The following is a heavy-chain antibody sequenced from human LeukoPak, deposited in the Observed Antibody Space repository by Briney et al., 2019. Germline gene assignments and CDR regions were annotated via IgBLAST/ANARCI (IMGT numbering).Heavy chain of an antibody. D-gene: IGHD6-13*01. V-gene: IGHV3-30-3*01. CDR3: ARELAAADPNYFGY. Sequence: GGSLRLSCAASGFTFSSYAMHWVRQAPGKGLEWVAVISYDGSNKYYADSVKGRFTISRDNSKNTLYLQMNSLRAEDTAVYYCARELAAADPNYFGYWGQGTLVTVSS. CDR2: ISYDGSNK. J-gene: IGHJ4*02. CDR1: GFTFSSYA.